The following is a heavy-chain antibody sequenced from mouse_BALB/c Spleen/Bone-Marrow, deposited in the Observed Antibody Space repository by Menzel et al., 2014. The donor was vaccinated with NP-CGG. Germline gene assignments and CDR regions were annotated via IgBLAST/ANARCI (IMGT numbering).Heavy chain of an antibody. Sequence: VQLQHSDAELVKPGASVKISCKASGYTFTDHAIHWVKQKPEQGLEWIGYISPGDGVIKYNEKFKGKAILTADKSSSTAYMQLNSLTSEDSAVYFCKRSLGRFAYWGQGTLVTVSA. CDR3: KRSLGRFAY. CDR2: ISPGDGVI. J-gene: IGHJ3*01. D-gene: IGHD4-1*01. CDR1: GYTFTDHA. V-gene: IGHV1S53*01.